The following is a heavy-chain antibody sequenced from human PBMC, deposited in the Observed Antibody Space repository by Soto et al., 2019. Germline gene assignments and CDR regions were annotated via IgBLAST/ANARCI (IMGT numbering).Heavy chain of an antibody. Sequence: QLVESGGGVVQPGRSLRLSCVGSGFTFSSYGIHWVRQAPGKGLECVALIWGDGTNEDYADSVEGRFTVSKDNSKNTAYLEMNSLRVEDTAVYYCAVLHSSSTSYIDCWGQGALVTVSS. CDR1: GFTFSSYG. CDR2: IWGDGTNE. CDR3: AVLHSSSTSYIDC. D-gene: IGHD6-13*01. J-gene: IGHJ4*02. V-gene: IGHV3-33*01.